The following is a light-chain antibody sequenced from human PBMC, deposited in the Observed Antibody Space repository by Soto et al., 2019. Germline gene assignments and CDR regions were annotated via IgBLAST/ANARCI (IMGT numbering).Light chain of an antibody. Sequence: DIQMTQSPSSLSASVGDRVTITCRASQSISSYLNWYQQKPGKAPNLLIYTASSLQSGVPSRFSGSGSGTDCTLTISSLQPEDVATYYCQQANSFPLSLGGGTKVDIK. J-gene: IGKJ4*01. CDR3: QQANSFPLS. CDR2: TAS. CDR1: QSISSY. V-gene: IGKV1-39*01.